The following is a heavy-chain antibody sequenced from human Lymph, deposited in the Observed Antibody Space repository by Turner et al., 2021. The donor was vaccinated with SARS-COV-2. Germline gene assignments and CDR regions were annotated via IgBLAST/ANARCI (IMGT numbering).Heavy chain of an antibody. CDR3: ARDVGAALDY. D-gene: IGHD6-25*01. CDR2: ISYDGSNN. V-gene: IGHV3-30-3*01. CDR1: GFTFSSYA. Sequence: QVQLVESGGGVVKPGGALRLSCADSGFTFSSYAMHWVRQAPGKGLEWVSLISYDGSNNYYADSVKGRFTISRDNSKNTLYLQMNSLRAEDTAVYYCARDVGAALDYWGQGTLVTVSS. J-gene: IGHJ4*02.